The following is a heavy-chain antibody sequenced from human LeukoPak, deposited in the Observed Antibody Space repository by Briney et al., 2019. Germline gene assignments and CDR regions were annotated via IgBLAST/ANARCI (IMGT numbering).Heavy chain of an antibody. CDR1: GGSFSGYY. CDR2: INHSGST. V-gene: IGHV4-34*01. J-gene: IGHJ6*03. Sequence: PSETLSLTCAVYGGSFSGYYWSWIRQPPGKGLEWIGEINHSGSTNYNPSLKSRVTISVDTSKNQFSLKLSSVTAADTAVYYCARGGGSSWYGYYYYYMDVWGKGTTVTVSS. D-gene: IGHD6-13*01. CDR3: ARGGGSSWYGYYYYYMDV.